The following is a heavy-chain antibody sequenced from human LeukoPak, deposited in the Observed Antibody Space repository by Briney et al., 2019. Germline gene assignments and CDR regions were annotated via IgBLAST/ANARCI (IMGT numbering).Heavy chain of an antibody. D-gene: IGHD4-4*01. V-gene: IGHV1-18*01. J-gene: IGHJ4*02. Sequence: EASVNVSCKASVYSLSINGISWARQAPGQGLEWMGWISDYSGNTKYAQNFQDRVTLTTDRSTNTAHMELRSLRSDDTAVYYCAREGATDYYFDPWGQGTLVTVS. CDR2: ISDYSGNT. CDR1: VYSLSING. CDR3: AREGATDYYFDP.